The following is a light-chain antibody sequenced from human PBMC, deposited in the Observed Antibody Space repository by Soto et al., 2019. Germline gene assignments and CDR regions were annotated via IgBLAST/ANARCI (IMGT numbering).Light chain of an antibody. CDR1: QSLAYSDGNTY. CDR2: KVS. J-gene: IGKJ2*01. CDR3: MQGTHWPPYT. V-gene: IGKV2-30*01. Sequence: DVVMTQSPLSLPVTLGQPASISCRSSQSLAYSDGNTYLNWFQQRPGQSPRHLIYKVSNRDSGVPDRFSGSGSDTDFTLKISRVEAEDVGVYYCMQGTHWPPYTFGQGTKLEIK.